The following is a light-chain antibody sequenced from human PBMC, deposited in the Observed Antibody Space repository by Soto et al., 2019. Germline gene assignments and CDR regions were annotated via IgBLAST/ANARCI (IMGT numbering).Light chain of an antibody. V-gene: IGLV2-14*01. CDR3: SSFRSGSTWV. CDR2: EVS. CDR1: SSDVGGYNY. Sequence: QSALTQPPSVSGSPGQSITISCTGTSSDVGGYNYVSWHQQHPGKAPKLMNYEVSNWPSGVSNRFSGSKSGNTASLTISGLQAEDEADYYCSSFRSGSTWVFGGGTKLTVL. J-gene: IGLJ3*02.